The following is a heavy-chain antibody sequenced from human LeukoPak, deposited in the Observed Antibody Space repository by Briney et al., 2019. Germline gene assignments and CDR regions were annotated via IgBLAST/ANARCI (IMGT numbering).Heavy chain of an antibody. J-gene: IGHJ5*02. CDR1: GDSINSSDYY. V-gene: IGHV4-39*01. CDR2: VYYTGST. Sequence: SETLSLTCTVSGDSINSSDYYWGWIRQPPGKGLEWIGTVYYTGSTYYNPSLKSRVTISVDTSKNQFSLKLSSVTAADTAVYYCARQNVDTAMVTDDPWGQGTLVTVSS. CDR3: ARQNVDTAMVTDDP. D-gene: IGHD5-18*01.